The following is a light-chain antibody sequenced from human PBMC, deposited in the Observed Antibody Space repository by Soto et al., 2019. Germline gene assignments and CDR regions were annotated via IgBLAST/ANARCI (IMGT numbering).Light chain of an antibody. Sequence: EIVMTQSPATLSVSPGERVTLSCRASQSISNNLAWYQQKPGQAPRLLIYVASSRATGIPARFSGSGSGTDFTLTISSLQSEDFGVYYCQQYNNWPPRTFGQGPKVDIK. V-gene: IGKV3-15*01. J-gene: IGKJ1*01. CDR3: QQYNNWPPRT. CDR1: QSISNN. CDR2: VAS.